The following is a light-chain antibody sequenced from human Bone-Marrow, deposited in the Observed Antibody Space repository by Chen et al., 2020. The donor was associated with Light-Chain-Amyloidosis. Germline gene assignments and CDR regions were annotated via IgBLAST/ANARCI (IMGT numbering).Light chain of an antibody. V-gene: IGLV2-23*02. CDR1: TSDIGTYDF. CDR3: ASYAKGNIVV. CDR2: NIS. J-gene: IGLJ2*01. Sequence: QSALSQPASVSGSPVQSITTSCTGTTSDIGTYDFVSWYQQCPDRAPKLIIFNISVRSSGTSRRFSGSKSGNTASLTISGLQPDDEGVYFCASYAKGNIVVFGGGSTLTV.